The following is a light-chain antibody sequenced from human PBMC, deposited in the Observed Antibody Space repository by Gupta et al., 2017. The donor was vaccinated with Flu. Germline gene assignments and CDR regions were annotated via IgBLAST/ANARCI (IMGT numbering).Light chain of an antibody. J-gene: IGKJ4*01. V-gene: IGKV4-1*01. Sequence: SLGERATINCKSSQSRLDHSNNRNYLAWYQQKPGQSPKLLIYWASTRESGVPDRFSGSGSGTDFSLSISSLHAEDVAVYYCQQSYITPQGFDGGTRVEIK. CDR1: QSRLDHSNNRNY. CDR2: WAS. CDR3: QQSYITPQG.